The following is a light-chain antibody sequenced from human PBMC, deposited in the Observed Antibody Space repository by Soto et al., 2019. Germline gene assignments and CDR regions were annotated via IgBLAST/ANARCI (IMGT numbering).Light chain of an antibody. CDR2: DIS. CDR3: QQRATWPPLIT. J-gene: IGKJ3*01. V-gene: IGKV3-11*01. Sequence: EIVLTQSPATLSLSPGERATLSCRTSQSVTTNFAWYQQKPGQAPRLLIYDISNRATGIPDRFCGSGSGTAFTLTISSLEPEDFAVYYCQQRATWPPLITVGPGTKVEIK. CDR1: QSVTTN.